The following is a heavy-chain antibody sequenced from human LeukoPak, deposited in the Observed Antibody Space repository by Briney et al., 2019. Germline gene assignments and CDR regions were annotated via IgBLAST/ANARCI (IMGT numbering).Heavy chain of an antibody. CDR1: GFTFGDYA. D-gene: IGHD6-19*01. Sequence: GGSLRLSCTASGFTFGDYAMSWFRQAPGKGLEWVGFIRSKAYGGTTEYAASVKGRFTISRDDSKSIAYLQMNSLKTEDTAVYYCTRDKQAGTDAFDIWGQGTMVTVSS. CDR2: IRSKAYGGTT. V-gene: IGHV3-49*03. J-gene: IGHJ3*02. CDR3: TRDKQAGTDAFDI.